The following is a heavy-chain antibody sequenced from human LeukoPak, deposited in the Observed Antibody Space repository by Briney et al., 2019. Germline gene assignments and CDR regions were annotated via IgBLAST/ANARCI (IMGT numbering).Heavy chain of an antibody. J-gene: IGHJ4*02. CDR3: AKDLVVVVVAAYTFDY. Sequence: GGSLRLFCAASGFTFSSYAMSWVRQAPGKGLEWVSAISGSGGSTYYADSVKGRFTISRDNSKNTLYLQMNSLRAEDTAVYYCAKDLVVVVVAAYTFDYWGQGTLVTVSS. CDR1: GFTFSSYA. CDR2: ISGSGGST. D-gene: IGHD2-15*01. V-gene: IGHV3-23*01.